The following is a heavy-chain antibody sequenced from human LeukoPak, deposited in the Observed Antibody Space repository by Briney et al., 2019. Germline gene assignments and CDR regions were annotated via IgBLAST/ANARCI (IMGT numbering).Heavy chain of an antibody. J-gene: IGHJ4*02. Sequence: SQTLSLTCTVSGGSISSGGYYWSWIRQHPGKGLEWIGYIYYSGSTNYNPSLKSRVTISVDTSKNQFSLKLSSVTAADTAVYYCARHRSGYQADYWGQGTLVTVSS. D-gene: IGHD3-22*01. CDR3: ARHRSGYQADY. V-gene: IGHV4-31*03. CDR2: IYYSGST. CDR1: GGSISSGGYY.